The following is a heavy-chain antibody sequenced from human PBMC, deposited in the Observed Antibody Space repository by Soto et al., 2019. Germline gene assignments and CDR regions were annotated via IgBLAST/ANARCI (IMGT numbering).Heavy chain of an antibody. V-gene: IGHV3-23*01. J-gene: IGHJ4*02. CDR2: ISGDGEST. Sequence: EVQLLESGGGVVQPGGALRLSCAASGFSFSKFAVSWVRQAPGKGLEWVSAISGDGESTFYVDSVKGRFTISRDNAKNSLFLQLDSLRAEDTAVYFCVRARSTDSRPDYWGQGTLVTVSS. CDR1: GFSFSKFA. CDR3: VRARSTDSRPDY. D-gene: IGHD3-22*01.